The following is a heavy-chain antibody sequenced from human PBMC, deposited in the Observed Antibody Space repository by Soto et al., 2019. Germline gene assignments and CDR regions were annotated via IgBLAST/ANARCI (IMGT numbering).Heavy chain of an antibody. Sequence: EVQLVESGGGLVKPGGSLRLSCAASGFSFSKAWMNWVRQAPGKGPESVGRIRSNTDAGTTDYAAPVIGRFTISRDDSKNMLYRQMDNLKTEDTAVYYCVTENPVCFGDLLFTAYGMEVWGQGTTVTVSS. CDR2: IRSNTDAGTT. CDR1: GFSFSKAW. CDR3: VTENPVCFGDLLFTAYGMEV. V-gene: IGHV3-15*07. D-gene: IGHD3-10*01. J-gene: IGHJ6*02.